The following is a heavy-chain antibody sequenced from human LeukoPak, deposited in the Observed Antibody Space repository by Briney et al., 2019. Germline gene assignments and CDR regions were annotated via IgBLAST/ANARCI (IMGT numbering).Heavy chain of an antibody. D-gene: IGHD4-17*01. Sequence: PSETLSLTCAVYGGSFSGYYWSWIRQPPGKGLEWIGEINHSGSTNYNPSLKSRVTISVDTSKNQFSLKLSSVTAADTAVYYCARGDGDYVYYWGQGTLVTVSS. J-gene: IGHJ4*02. V-gene: IGHV4-34*01. CDR2: INHSGST. CDR1: GGSFSGYY. CDR3: ARGDGDYVYY.